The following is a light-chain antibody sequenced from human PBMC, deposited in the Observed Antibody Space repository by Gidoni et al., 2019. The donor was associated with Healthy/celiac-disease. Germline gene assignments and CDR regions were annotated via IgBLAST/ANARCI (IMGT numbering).Light chain of an antibody. CDR1: ALPKQY. CDR2: TDS. V-gene: IGLV3-25*03. J-gene: IGLJ2*01. Sequence: SYELTQPPSVSMSPGQTARNTCSGDALPKQYAYWYQQKPGQAPVLVIYTDSEMPSGIPERFSGSSSGTTVTLTISGVQAEDEADYYCQSADSSGTVVFGGGTKLTVL. CDR3: QSADSSGTVV.